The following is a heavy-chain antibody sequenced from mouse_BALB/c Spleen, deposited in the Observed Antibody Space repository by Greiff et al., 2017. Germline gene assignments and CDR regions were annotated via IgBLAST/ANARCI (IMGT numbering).Heavy chain of an antibody. CDR3: ARGGITGGYYYAMDS. Sequence: VQLKESGAELVKPGASVKLSCTASGFNIKDTYMHWVKQRPEQGLEWIGRIDPANGNTKYDPKFQGKATITADTSSNTAYLQLSSLTSEDTAVYYCARGGITGGYYYAMDSWGQGTSGTVSS. J-gene: IGHJ4*01. CDR2: IDPANGNT. D-gene: IGHD2-4*01. V-gene: IGHV14-3*02. CDR1: GFNIKDTY.